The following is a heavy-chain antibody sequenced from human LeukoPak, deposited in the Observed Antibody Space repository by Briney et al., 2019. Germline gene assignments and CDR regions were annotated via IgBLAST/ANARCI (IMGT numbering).Heavy chain of an antibody. CDR1: GFPFSAYS. Sequence: GGSLRLSCAASGFPFSAYSMNWVRQAPGKGLEWVSSIDSSSTYIYYADSLKGRFTISRDSAKNSLYLQMNSLRVEDTAVYYCARAGSITMIIASLDSWGQGTLVSVSS. V-gene: IGHV3-21*01. D-gene: IGHD3-22*01. CDR2: IDSSSTYI. CDR3: ARAGSITMIIASLDS. J-gene: IGHJ4*02.